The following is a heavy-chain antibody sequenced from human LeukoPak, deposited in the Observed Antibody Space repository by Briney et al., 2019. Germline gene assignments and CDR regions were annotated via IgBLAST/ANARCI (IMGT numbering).Heavy chain of an antibody. CDR1: GGTFSSYA. D-gene: IGHD6-13*01. CDR2: INPIFGTA. Sequence: SSVKVSCKASGGTFSSYAISWVRQAPGQGLEWMGGINPIFGTANYAQKFQGRVTITADESTSTAYMELSSLRSEDTAVYYCARGYSSSWYRIGWFDPWGQGTLVTVSS. CDR3: ARGYSSSWYRIGWFDP. V-gene: IGHV1-69*01. J-gene: IGHJ5*02.